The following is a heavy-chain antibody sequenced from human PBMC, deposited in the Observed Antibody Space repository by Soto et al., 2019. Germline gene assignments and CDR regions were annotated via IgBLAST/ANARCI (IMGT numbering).Heavy chain of an antibody. CDR3: AREGPATIAADLSWFDP. CDR1: GGSINSSNW. V-gene: IGHV4-4*02. CDR2: IYHSGNT. Sequence: QVQLQESGPGLVKPSGTLSLTCAVSGGSINSSNWWTWFRQPPGKWLEWIGNIYHSGNTNYNPSLKSRVTISVDKSKNPFALRLSSVTAADTATYSCAREGPATIAADLSWFDPWGQGTLVTVSS. D-gene: IGHD6-13*01. J-gene: IGHJ5*02.